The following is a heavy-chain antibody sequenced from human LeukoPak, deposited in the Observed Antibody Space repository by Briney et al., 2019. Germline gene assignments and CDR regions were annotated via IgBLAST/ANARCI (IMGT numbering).Heavy chain of an antibody. D-gene: IGHD3-16*01. CDR3: ARVGRGDYVWGRYSFDY. J-gene: IGHJ4*02. CDR1: GDSISSYH. CDR2: ISYSGST. Sequence: SETLSLTCTVSGDSISSYHWSWIRQPPGKVLEWIGYISYSGSTNCNPSLKSRVTISLDTSKNQFSLKLSSVTASDTAVYYCARVGRGDYVWGRYSFDYWGQGTLVTVSS. V-gene: IGHV4-59*01.